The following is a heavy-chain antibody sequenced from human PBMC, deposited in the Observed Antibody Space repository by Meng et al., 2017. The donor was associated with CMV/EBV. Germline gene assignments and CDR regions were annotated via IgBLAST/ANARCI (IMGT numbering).Heavy chain of an antibody. Sequence: ASVKVSCKASGYTFTGYYMHWVRQAPGQGLEWMGWINPNSGGTNYAQKFQGRVTMTRDTSISTAYMELSRLRSDDTAVYYCAKGDIVVVPAVYYYGMDVWSQGTTVTVSS. D-gene: IGHD2-2*01. CDR3: AKGDIVVVPAVYYYGMDV. CDR2: INPNSGGT. J-gene: IGHJ6*02. CDR1: GYTFTGYY. V-gene: IGHV1-2*02.